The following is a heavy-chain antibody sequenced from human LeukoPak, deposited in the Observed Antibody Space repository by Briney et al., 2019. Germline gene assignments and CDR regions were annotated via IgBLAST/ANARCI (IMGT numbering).Heavy chain of an antibody. J-gene: IGHJ6*02. V-gene: IGHV4-59*01. CDR3: ARSYKWLRLRDYYYGMDV. D-gene: IGHD5-12*01. CDR2: IYYSGST. CDR1: GGSISSYY. Sequence: SETLSLTCTVSGGSISSYYWSWIRQPPGKGLEWIGYIYYSGSTNYNPSLKSRVTISVDTSKNQFSLKLSSVTAADTAVYYCARSYKWLRLRDYYYGMDVWGQGTTVTVSS.